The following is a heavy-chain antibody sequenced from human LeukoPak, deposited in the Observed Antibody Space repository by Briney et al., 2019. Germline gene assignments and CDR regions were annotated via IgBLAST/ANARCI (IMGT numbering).Heavy chain of an antibody. CDR3: ARDIWELNAFDI. CDR2: IKQDGSEK. V-gene: IGHV3-7*01. CDR1: GFTFSSYW. D-gene: IGHD1-26*01. Sequence: PGGSLRLSCAASGFTFSSYWMSWVRQAPGKGLEWVANIKQDGSEKYYVDSVQGRFTISRDNAKNSLYLQMNSLRAEDTAVYYSARDIWELNAFDIWGQGTMVTVSS. J-gene: IGHJ3*02.